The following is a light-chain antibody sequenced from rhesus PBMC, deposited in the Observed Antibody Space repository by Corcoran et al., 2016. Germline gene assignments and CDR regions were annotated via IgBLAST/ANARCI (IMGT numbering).Light chain of an antibody. V-gene: IGLV3S11*01. CDR1: SLKTYY. CDR3: GSWDNSGKQYI. Sequence: SSGLTQEPALSGALGHTVRMTCEGDSLKTYYASWYQQRPGQVPVLVIYGNTNRPSGIPGRFSGSWSGNTGSLTITGAQVEDEADYYCGSWDNSGKQYIFGAGTRLTVL. J-gene: IGLJ1*01. CDR2: GNT.